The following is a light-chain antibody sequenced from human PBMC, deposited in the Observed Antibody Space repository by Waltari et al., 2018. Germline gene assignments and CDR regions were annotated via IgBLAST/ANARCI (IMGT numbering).Light chain of an antibody. CDR2: ENT. CDR3: GTWDSSLSGAV. CDR1: SSNIGNNY. V-gene: IGLV1-51*02. Sequence: QSVLTQPPSVSAAPGQRVTISCSGGSSNIGNNYVSWYRQFPGTAPKLLISENTGRPSGIPGRSSGSKSGTSATLDITGLQAGDEADYYCGTWDSSLSGAVFGGGTHLTVL. J-gene: IGLJ7*01.